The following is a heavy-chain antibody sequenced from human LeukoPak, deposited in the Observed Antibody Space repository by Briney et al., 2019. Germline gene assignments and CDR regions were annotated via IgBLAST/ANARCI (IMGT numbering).Heavy chain of an antibody. CDR3: ARVRGDYYLDY. CDR1: GFTFNSHY. D-gene: IGHD3-16*01. J-gene: IGHJ4*02. Sequence: GGSLRLSCAASGFTFNSHYMTWVRQAPGKGLEWVANIKQDGSEKNYVDSVKGRFTISRDNAKKSLYLQMNSLRAEDTAVYYCARVRGDYYLDYWGQGTLVTVSS. V-gene: IGHV3-7*01. CDR2: IKQDGSEK.